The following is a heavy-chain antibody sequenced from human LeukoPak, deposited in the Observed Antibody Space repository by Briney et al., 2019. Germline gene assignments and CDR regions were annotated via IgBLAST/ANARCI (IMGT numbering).Heavy chain of an antibody. D-gene: IGHD1-26*01. CDR1: GGSISSSNW. CDR2: IYHSGST. CDR3: AGDYREGQGFLY. Sequence: PSETLSLTCAVSGGSISSSNWWSWVRQPPGKGLEWIGEIYHSGSTNYNPSLKSRVTISVDKSKNQFYLKLSSVTAADTAEYYCAGDYREGQGFLYWGQGTLVTVSS. J-gene: IGHJ4*02. V-gene: IGHV4-4*02.